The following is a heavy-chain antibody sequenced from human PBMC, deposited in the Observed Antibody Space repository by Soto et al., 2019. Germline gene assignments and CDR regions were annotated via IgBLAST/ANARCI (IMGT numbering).Heavy chain of an antibody. CDR1: GYTFTSYA. CDR2: INAGNGNT. V-gene: IGHV1-3*01. J-gene: IGHJ6*02. CDR3: ARGARSGSVYYYYGMDV. D-gene: IGHD3-3*01. Sequence: ASVKVSCKASGYTFTSYAMHWVRQAPGQRLEWMGWINAGNGNTKYSQKFQGRVTITRDTSASTAYMELSSLRSEDTAVYYCARGARSGSVYYYYGMDVWAKGPRSPSP.